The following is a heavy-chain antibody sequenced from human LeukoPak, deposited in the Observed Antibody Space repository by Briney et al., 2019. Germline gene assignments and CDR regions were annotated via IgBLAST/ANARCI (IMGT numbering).Heavy chain of an antibody. CDR1: GYTFTSYD. J-gene: IGHJ5*02. Sequence: ASVKVSCKASGYTFTSYDINWVRQATGQGLEWVGWMNPNSGNTGYAQKFQGRVTITRNTSISTAYMELSSLRSEDTAVYYCARDGVRNYYDSSGYYSWFDPWGQGTLVTVSS. CDR2: MNPNSGNT. D-gene: IGHD3-22*01. V-gene: IGHV1-8*03. CDR3: ARDGVRNYYDSSGYYSWFDP.